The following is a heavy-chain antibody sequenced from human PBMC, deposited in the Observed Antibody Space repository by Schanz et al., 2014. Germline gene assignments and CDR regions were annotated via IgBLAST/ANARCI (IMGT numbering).Heavy chain of an antibody. Sequence: EVQLLESGGGLVRPGGSLRLSCAASGFTFSNYAMSWVRQAPGKGLEWVSGFIVDSGNTYYAGSVKGRFTMSRDNSKNTLYLQMNSLRAEDTAVYYCARANYRRKINFDYWGRGTLVTVSS. CDR1: GFTFSNYA. D-gene: IGHD3-10*01. J-gene: IGHJ4*02. CDR2: FIVDSGNT. CDR3: ARANYRRKINFDY. V-gene: IGHV3-23*01.